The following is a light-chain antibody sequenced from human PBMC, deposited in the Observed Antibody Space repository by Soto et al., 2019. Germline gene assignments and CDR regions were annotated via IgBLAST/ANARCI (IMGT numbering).Light chain of an antibody. Sequence: QSALTQPASVSGSPGQSITISCTRSSTDFENYNLVSWYQHCPDKAPKLIIYEGTKRPSEISDRFSGSESDTTASLTISGLQAEDEADYYCSSYTSSSPCVFGTGTKLTVL. J-gene: IGLJ1*01. V-gene: IGLV2-14*02. CDR2: EGT. CDR1: STDFENYNL. CDR3: SSYTSSSPCV.